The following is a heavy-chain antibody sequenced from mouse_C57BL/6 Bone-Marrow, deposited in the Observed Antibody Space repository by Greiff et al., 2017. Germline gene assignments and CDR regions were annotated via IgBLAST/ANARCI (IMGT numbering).Heavy chain of an antibody. CDR3: ARGRRGFAY. CDR2: ISSGSSTN. CDR1: GFTFSDYG. V-gene: IGHV5-17*01. Sequence: EVQLVESGGGLVKPGGSLKLSCAASGFTFSDYGMHWVRQAPEKGLEWVAYISSGSSTNYYADTVKGRFTIARDNAKNTLFLQRTRLSSEDTAMYYCARGRRGFAYWGQGTLVTVSA. J-gene: IGHJ3*01.